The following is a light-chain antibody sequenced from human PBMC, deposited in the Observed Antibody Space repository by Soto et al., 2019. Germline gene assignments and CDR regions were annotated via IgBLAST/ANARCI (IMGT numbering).Light chain of an antibody. CDR2: WAS. CDR1: QSVLYSSNNENY. CDR3: QQYYSTPPT. Sequence: DIVMTQSPDSLAVSVGERATINCKSSQSVLYSSNNENYLAWYQQKPGQPPSLLIYWASTRESGVPDRFSGSGSGTDFTLTISSLQDEDVAVYYCQQYYSTPPTFGQGTKVEIK. V-gene: IGKV4-1*01. J-gene: IGKJ1*01.